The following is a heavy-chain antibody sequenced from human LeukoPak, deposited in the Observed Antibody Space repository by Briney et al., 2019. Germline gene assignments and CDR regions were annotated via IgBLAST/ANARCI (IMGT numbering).Heavy chain of an antibody. D-gene: IGHD5-12*01. CDR3: ARDSGYGTH. CDR2: IYYSGST. Sequence: SETLSLTCTVSGGSISSSSYYWGWIRQPPGKGLEWIGSIYYSGSTYYNPSLKSRVTISVDTSKNQFSLKLSSVTAADTAVYYCARDSGYGTHWGQGTLVTVSS. CDR1: GGSISSSSYY. V-gene: IGHV4-39*01. J-gene: IGHJ4*02.